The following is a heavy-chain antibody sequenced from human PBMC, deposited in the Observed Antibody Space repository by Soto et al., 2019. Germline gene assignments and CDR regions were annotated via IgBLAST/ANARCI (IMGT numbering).Heavy chain of an antibody. V-gene: IGHV5-51*01. D-gene: IGHD3-3*01. CDR1: GYSFSNHW. Sequence: PGESLKISCEGVGYSFSNHWIAWVRQMPEKGLEWMGTIYPGDSDMRYSPSFRGQVTISVDKSINTANLQWGSLKASDTAKYYCARLAQEFWSGLDYWGQGTLVTVSS. J-gene: IGHJ4*02. CDR3: ARLAQEFWSGLDY. CDR2: IYPGDSDM.